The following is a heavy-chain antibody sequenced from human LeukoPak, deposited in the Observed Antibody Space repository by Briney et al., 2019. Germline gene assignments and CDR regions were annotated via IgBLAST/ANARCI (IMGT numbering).Heavy chain of an antibody. CDR3: ARGLSGYSSSLGY. Sequence: GGSLRLSCTVSGFSLSSYAMSWVRQAPGKGLVWVSRINSDGSSTSYADSVKGRFTISRDNAKNTLYLQMNSLRAEDTAVYYCARGLSGYSSSLGYWGQGTLVTVSS. J-gene: IGHJ4*02. V-gene: IGHV3-74*01. D-gene: IGHD6-6*01. CDR1: GFSLSSYA. CDR2: INSDGSST.